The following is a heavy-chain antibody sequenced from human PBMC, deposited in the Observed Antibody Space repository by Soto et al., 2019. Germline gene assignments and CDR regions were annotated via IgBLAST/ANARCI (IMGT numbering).Heavy chain of an antibody. D-gene: IGHD2-15*01. CDR3: AEAHCSGGSCYSGLKYYYYGMDV. J-gene: IGHJ6*02. V-gene: IGHV1-69*01. CDR2: IIPIFGTT. Sequence: QVQLVQSGDEVKKPGSSVKVSCKASGGTFSSYAISWVRQAPGQGLEWMGGIIPIFGTTNYAQKFQGRVTITADESTSTAYMELSSLRSEDTAVYYCAEAHCSGGSCYSGLKYYYYGMDVWGQGTTVTVSS. CDR1: GGTFSSYA.